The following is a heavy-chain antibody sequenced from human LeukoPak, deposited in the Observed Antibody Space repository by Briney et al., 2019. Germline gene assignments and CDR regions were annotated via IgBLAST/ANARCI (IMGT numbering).Heavy chain of an antibody. CDR3: AKVASLYGSGRQFALDY. D-gene: IGHD3-10*01. J-gene: IGHJ4*02. Sequence: ASVKVSCKASGYTFTSYNINWVRQATGQGLEWMGWMNPNSGNTGYAQKFQGRVTMTRNTSISTAYMELSSLRPEDTAVYYCAKVASLYGSGRQFALDYWGQGTVVTVSS. CDR2: MNPNSGNT. V-gene: IGHV1-8*01. CDR1: GYTFTSYN.